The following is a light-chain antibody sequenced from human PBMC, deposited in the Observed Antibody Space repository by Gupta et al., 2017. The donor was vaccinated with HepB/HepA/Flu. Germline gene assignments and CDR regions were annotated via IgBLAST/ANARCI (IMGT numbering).Light chain of an antibody. CDR3: QQYNSYPSLT. Sequence: DIQMTQYPSTLSASVGDRVTITCRASQSISSWLAWYQQKPGKAPKLLIYKASSLESGVPSRFSGSGSWTEFTLTISSLQPDDFATYYCQQYNSYPSLTFGGGTKVEIK. CDR1: QSISSW. V-gene: IGKV1-5*03. J-gene: IGKJ4*01. CDR2: KAS.